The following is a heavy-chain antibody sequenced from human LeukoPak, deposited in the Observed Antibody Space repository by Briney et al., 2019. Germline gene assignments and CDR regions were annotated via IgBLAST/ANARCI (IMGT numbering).Heavy chain of an antibody. J-gene: IGHJ4*02. Sequence: GGSLRLSCAASGFTFSSYSMNWVRQAPGKGLEWVSSISSSNIYYVDSVKGRFTISRDNAKNSLYLQMNSLRVEDTAVYYCARRAGAYSHPYDYWGQGTLVTVSS. V-gene: IGHV3-21*04. D-gene: IGHD4/OR15-4a*01. CDR2: ISSSNI. CDR3: ARRAGAYSHPYDY. CDR1: GFTFSSYS.